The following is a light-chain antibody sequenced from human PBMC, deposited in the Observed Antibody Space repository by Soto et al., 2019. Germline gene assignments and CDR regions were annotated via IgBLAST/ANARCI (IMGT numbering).Light chain of an antibody. CDR3: QQYNSYWWT. CDR1: QSISNW. CDR2: DAF. Sequence: DIQMTQSPSTLSASVGDRVTITCRASQSISNWLDWYQKRPGKAPKLLIYDAFNLESGVPSRFSGSGSGTEFTLTISSLQPDDFATYYCQQYNSYWWTFGQGTKVEIK. V-gene: IGKV1-5*01. J-gene: IGKJ1*01.